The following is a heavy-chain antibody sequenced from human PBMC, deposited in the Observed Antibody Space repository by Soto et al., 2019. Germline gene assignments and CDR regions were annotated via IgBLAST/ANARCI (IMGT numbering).Heavy chain of an antibody. CDR2: ISFEGSST. Sequence: PGGSLRLSCAASGFIFSSYDIHWVRLAPGKGLEWGAVISFEGSSTHFADSVKGRFTISRDNSKNTLYLQMNSLRGEDTAVYYCARDGPYFDYWGQGT. CDR3: ARDGPYFDY. V-gene: IGHV3-30*03. J-gene: IGHJ4*02. CDR1: GFIFSSYD.